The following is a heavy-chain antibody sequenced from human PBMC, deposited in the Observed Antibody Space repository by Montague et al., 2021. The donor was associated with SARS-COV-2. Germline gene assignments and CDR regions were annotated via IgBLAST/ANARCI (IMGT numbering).Heavy chain of an antibody. CDR2: IYHSGNT. Sequence: SETLSLTCSVSGGSISGYYWSWIRQPPGKGLVWIGYIYHSGNTKYNPSLKSRVSISVDTSKNQFSLMLSSVTAADTAVYYCAREYRIELWQTNWYFGLWGRGTLVTVSS. D-gene: IGHD3-16*01. V-gene: IGHV4-59*01. CDR3: AREYRIELWQTNWYFGL. CDR1: GGSISGYY. J-gene: IGHJ2*01.